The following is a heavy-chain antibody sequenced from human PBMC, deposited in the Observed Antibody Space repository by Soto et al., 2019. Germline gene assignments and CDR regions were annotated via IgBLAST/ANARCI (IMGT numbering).Heavy chain of an antibody. D-gene: IGHD6-19*01. J-gene: IGHJ4*02. CDR1: GGSISGSY. Sequence: TSETLSLTCSVSGGSISGSYWSWIRQSPGKGLEWLGYVYYTGSTNYSPSLRSRVSISVDTSKNEFSLRLSSVTAADTAVYFCARSVAVPGAHIDYWGQGAQVTVSS. CDR2: VYYTGST. V-gene: IGHV4-59*01. CDR3: ARSVAVPGAHIDY.